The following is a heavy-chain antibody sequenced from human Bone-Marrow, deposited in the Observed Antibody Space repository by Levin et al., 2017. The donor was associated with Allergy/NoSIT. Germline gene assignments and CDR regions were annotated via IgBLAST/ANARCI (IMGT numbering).Heavy chain of an antibody. Sequence: PSETLSLTCAVYGGSFSGYYWSWIRQPPGQGLEWIGESNHSGSTNYNTSLKRRVTISVDTSKNQFTLNLSSVTAADTAVYYCSCITMVRGLYMDDWGKGTTVTVSS. V-gene: IGHV4-34*01. CDR1: GGSFSGYY. CDR2: SNHSGST. J-gene: IGHJ6*03. D-gene: IGHD3-10*01. CDR3: SCITMVRGLYMDD.